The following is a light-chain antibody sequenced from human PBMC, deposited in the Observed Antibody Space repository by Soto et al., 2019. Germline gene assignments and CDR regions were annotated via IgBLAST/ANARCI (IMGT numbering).Light chain of an antibody. Sequence: EIVMTQSPDTLSVSPGERATLSCRANQSVSTNVAWYQQKPGQAPRLLIYGASAMATGIPARFSGSGSGTEFTLTISSLQSADFAVYYCQHSTAFGQGTKVEIK. CDR2: GAS. CDR1: QSVSTN. CDR3: QHSTA. V-gene: IGKV3-15*01. J-gene: IGKJ1*01.